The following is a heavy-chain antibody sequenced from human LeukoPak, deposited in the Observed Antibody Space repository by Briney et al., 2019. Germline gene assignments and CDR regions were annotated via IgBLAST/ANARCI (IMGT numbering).Heavy chain of an antibody. CDR2: IYYSGST. J-gene: IGHJ4*02. D-gene: IGHD6-13*01. CDR3: ARVRAGLVDY. V-gene: IGHV4-59*01. CDR1: GGSISSYY. Sequence: SETLSLTCTVSGGSISSYYWSWVRQPPGKGLEWIGYIYYSGSTNYNPSLKSRVTISVDTSKNQFSLKLSSVTAADTAVYYCARVRAGLVDYWGQGTLVTVSS.